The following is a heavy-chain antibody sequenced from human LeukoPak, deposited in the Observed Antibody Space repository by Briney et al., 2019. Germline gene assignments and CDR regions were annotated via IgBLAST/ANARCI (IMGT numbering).Heavy chain of an antibody. CDR3: ARNDFVWSNNSG. CDR2: IDPGDSYT. Sequence: GESLRISWKGSGYSFTSYWISWVRQMPGKGLEWMGRIDPGDSYTNYSPSFQGHVTISADNSISTAYLHWSSLKASDTVMYYCARNDFVWSNNSGWGQGTLVTVSS. CDR1: GYSFTSYW. V-gene: IGHV5-10-1*01. D-gene: IGHD3-9*01. J-gene: IGHJ4*02.